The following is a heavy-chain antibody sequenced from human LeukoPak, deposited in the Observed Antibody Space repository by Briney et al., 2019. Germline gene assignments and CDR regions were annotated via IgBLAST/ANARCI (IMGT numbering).Heavy chain of an antibody. CDR2: ISSNGGST. V-gene: IGHV3-64*01. CDR3: ARGHSGRSYYYYYYMDV. CDR1: GFTFSSYA. Sequence: PGGSLRLSCAASGFTFSSYAMHWVRQAPGKGLEYVSAISSNGGSTYYVNSVKGRFTISRDNSKSTLYLQMGSLRAEDMAVYYCARGHSGRSYYYYYYMDVWGKGTTVTISS. D-gene: IGHD1-26*01. J-gene: IGHJ6*03.